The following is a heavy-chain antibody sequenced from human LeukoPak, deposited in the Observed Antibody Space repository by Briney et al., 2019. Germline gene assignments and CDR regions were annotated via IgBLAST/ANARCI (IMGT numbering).Heavy chain of an antibody. CDR1: GFTVSSNY. CDR2: IDNSDNT. J-gene: IGHJ4*02. V-gene: IGHV3-66*03. CDR3: AKDLERHIVVVTASAVDY. Sequence: PGGSLRLSCAASGFTVSSNYMSWVRQAPGKGLEWVSVIDNSDNTYYADSVKGRFTISRDNSKNTLYLQMNSLRPEDTAVYYCAKDLERHIVVVTASAVDYWGQGTLVTVSS. D-gene: IGHD2-21*02.